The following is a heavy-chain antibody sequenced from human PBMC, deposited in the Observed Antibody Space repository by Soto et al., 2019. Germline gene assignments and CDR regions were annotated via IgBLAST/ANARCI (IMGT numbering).Heavy chain of an antibody. V-gene: IGHV1-18*04. Sequence: QVQLVQSGAEVKKPGASLRVSCKASGYTFTSYGISWVRQAPGQGLEWMGWIGASSGNTNYAQNLQGRVTMTTDTSTSTAYMELRSLRSDDTAVYYCARHGSGESYFDYWGRGTLVTVSS. CDR2: IGASSGNT. CDR1: GYTFTSYG. J-gene: IGHJ4*02. CDR3: ARHGSGESYFDY. D-gene: IGHD3-10*01.